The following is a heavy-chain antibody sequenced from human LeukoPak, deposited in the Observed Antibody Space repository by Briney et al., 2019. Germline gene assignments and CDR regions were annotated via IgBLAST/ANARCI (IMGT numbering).Heavy chain of an antibody. D-gene: IGHD2-2*01. CDR2: MNPNSGNT. J-gene: IGHJ5*02. CDR3: ARADCSSTSCSNWFDP. V-gene: IGHV1-8*01. Sequence: GASVKVSCKASGYTFTSYDINWVRQATGQGLEWMGWMNPNSGNTGYAQKFQGRVTMTRNTSISTAYMELSSLGSEDTAVYYCARADCSSTSCSNWFDPWGQGTLVTVSS. CDR1: GYTFTSYD.